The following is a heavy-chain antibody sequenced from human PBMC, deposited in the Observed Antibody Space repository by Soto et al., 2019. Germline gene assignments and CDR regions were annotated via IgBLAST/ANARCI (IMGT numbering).Heavy chain of an antibody. J-gene: IGHJ4*02. CDR1: GFTFSSYE. CDR3: ARDPSFGSSWLSRFDC. V-gene: IGHV3-48*03. Sequence: PGGSLRLSCAASGFTFSSYEMNWVRQAPGKGLEWISYISTSGSTIYYADSVKGRFTISRDNAKNSLYLQMNSLRAEDTAVYYCARDPSFGSSWLSRFDCWGQGTLVTVSS. D-gene: IGHD6-13*01. CDR2: ISTSGSTI.